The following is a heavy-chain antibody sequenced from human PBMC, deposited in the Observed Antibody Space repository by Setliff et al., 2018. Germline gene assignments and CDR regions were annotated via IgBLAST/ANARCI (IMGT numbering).Heavy chain of an antibody. V-gene: IGHV4-59*01. D-gene: IGHD3-22*01. J-gene: IGHJ4*02. CDR3: AREYYYARSRNFDY. CDR1: GGSISSDY. CDR2: IYYSGST. Sequence: SETLSLTCTVSGGSISSDYWSWIRQPPGKGLEWIGYIYYSGSTNYNPSLKSRVTISVDTSKKQLSLKLSSVTAADTAVYYCAREYYYARSRNFDYWGQGTLVTVSS.